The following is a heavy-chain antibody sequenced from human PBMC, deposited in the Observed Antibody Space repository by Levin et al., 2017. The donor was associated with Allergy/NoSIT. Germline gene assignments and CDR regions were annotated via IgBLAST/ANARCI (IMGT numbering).Heavy chain of an antibody. CDR2: IWYDGSNK. D-gene: IGHD6-13*01. CDR3: ARDVWRSSWEIDY. V-gene: IGHV3-33*01. CDR1: GFTFSSYG. J-gene: IGHJ4*02. Sequence: SCAASGFTFSSYGMHWVRQAPGKGLEWVAVIWYDGSNKYYADSVKGRFTISRDNSKNTLYLQMNSLRAEDTAVYYCARDVWRSSWEIDYWGQGTLVTVSS.